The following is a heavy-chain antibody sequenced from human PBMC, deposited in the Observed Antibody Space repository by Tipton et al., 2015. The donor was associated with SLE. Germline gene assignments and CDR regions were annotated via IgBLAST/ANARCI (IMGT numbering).Heavy chain of an antibody. CDR2: ISYDGSSK. CDR1: GFTFSSYA. CDR3: ARDLLPGYYGMDV. D-gene: IGHD1-26*01. V-gene: IGHV3-30*04. J-gene: IGHJ6*02. Sequence: SLRLSCAASGFTFSSYAMNWVRQAPGKGLEWVAVISYDGSSKYYADSVKGRFTISRDNSKNTLYLQMNSLRAEDTAVYYCARDLLPGYYGMDVWGQGTTVTVSS.